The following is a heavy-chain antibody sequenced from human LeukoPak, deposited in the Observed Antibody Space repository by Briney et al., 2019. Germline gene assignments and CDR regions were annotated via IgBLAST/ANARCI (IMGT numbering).Heavy chain of an antibody. CDR3: ARVLRITIFGVVWGYFDY. CDR2: ISSSSSTI. J-gene: IGHJ4*02. V-gene: IGHV3-48*01. Sequence: GGSLRLSCAASGFTFSSYSMNWVRQAPGKGLEWVSYISSSSSTIYYADSVKGRFTISRDNAKNSLYLQMNSLRAEDTAVYYCARVLRITIFGVVWGYFDYWGQGTLVTVSS. CDR1: GFTFSSYS. D-gene: IGHD3-3*01.